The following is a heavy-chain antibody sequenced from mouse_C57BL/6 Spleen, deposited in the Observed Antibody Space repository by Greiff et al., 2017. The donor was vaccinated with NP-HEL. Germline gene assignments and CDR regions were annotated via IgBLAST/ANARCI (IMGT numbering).Heavy chain of an antibody. J-gene: IGHJ4*01. Sequence: VMLVESGPELVKPGASVKISCKASGYAFSSSWMNWVKQRPGKGLEWIGRIYPGDGDTNYNGKFKGKATLTADKSSSTAYMQLSSLTSEDSAVYFCARWGTTVVEMDYWGQGTSVTVSS. V-gene: IGHV1-82*01. CDR1: GYAFSSSW. CDR2: IYPGDGDT. CDR3: ARWGTTVVEMDY. D-gene: IGHD1-1*01.